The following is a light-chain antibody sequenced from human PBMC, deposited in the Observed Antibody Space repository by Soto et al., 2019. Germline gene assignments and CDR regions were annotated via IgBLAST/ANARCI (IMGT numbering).Light chain of an antibody. CDR3: QQRGSFPRS. Sequence: DIQMTQSPSSVSASVGDTVTITCRASQAVSTWLAWYQQKPGGAPKLLIYAASSLQSGVPTRFSGSGSETDCTLTIRSLQPEDFATYCCQQRGSFPRSFGGGTKVEIK. J-gene: IGKJ4*01. CDR2: AAS. V-gene: IGKV1-12*01. CDR1: QAVSTW.